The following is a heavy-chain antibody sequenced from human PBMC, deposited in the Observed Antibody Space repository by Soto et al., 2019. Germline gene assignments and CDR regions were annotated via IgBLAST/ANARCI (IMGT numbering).Heavy chain of an antibody. J-gene: IGHJ4*02. CDR2: ISSTSSII. D-gene: IGHD5-18*01. V-gene: IGHV3-48*01. CDR3: AKRGQRIQLWMYFDS. Sequence: GSLRLSCAASGFNFSIYSMNWVRQAPGKGLEWVSYISSTSSIIYYADSVKGRFTISRDNAKNSLYLEMNSLRAEDTAVYYCAKRGQRIQLWMYFDSWGQGTLVTVSS. CDR1: GFNFSIYS.